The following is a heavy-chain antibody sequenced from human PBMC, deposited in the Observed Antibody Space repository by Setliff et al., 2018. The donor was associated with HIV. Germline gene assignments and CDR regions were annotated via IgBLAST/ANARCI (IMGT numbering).Heavy chain of an antibody. CDR1: GYFFTAYD. Sequence: ASVKVSCKASGYFFTAYDMHWVRQAPGQGLEWMAWINPNTGGTQYAQKFQGRVTVTRNTPISTAYMEIKKLTSDDTAVYYCARDNRTGYSGGWPLDYWGQGTVVTVSS. V-gene: IGHV1-2*02. J-gene: IGHJ4*02. D-gene: IGHD5-12*01. CDR2: INPNTGGT. CDR3: ARDNRTGYSGGWPLDY.